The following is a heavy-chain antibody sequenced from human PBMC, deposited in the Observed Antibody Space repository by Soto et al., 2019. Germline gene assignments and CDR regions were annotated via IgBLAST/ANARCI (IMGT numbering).Heavy chain of an antibody. J-gene: IGHJ6*02. CDR3: ERHPGYSSSSRTYYYYYGMDV. CDR1: GYSFTSYW. V-gene: IGHV5-10-1*01. Sequence: GESLKISCKGSGYSFTSYWISWVRQMPGKGLEWMGRTDPSDSYTNYSPSFQGHVTISADKSISTAYLQWSSLKASDTAMYYCERHPGYSSSSRTYYYYYGMDVWGQGTTVTVSS. CDR2: TDPSDSYT. D-gene: IGHD6-6*01.